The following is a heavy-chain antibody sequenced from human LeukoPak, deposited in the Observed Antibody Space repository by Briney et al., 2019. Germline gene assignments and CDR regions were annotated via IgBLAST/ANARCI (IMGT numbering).Heavy chain of an antibody. CDR3: AILGPAMPSHY. J-gene: IGHJ4*02. D-gene: IGHD2-2*01. CDR1: GFTYTSYA. CDR2: TDGAGT. Sequence: PGGSLRLSCAASGFTYTSYAISWVRQAPGKGLEWVSDTDGAGTYNADSVSVRFTISRDNTKNTLYLQRNSLRADDMAVCYSAILGPAMPSHYWGQGTLVTVSS. V-gene: IGHV3-23*01.